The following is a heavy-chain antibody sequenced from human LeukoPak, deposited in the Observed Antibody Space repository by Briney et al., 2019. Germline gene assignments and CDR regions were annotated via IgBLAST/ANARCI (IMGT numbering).Heavy chain of an antibody. CDR2: INPNSGGT. J-gene: IGHJ4*02. D-gene: IGHD1-7*01. CDR1: GYTFTGYY. Sequence: ASVKVSCKASGYTFTGYYMHWVRQAPGQGLEWMGWINPNSGGTNYAQKFQGRVTMTRDTSISTAYMELGRLRSDDTAVYYCARLRGGTGNWILFDYWGQGTLVTVSS. CDR3: ARLRGGTGNWILFDY. V-gene: IGHV1-2*02.